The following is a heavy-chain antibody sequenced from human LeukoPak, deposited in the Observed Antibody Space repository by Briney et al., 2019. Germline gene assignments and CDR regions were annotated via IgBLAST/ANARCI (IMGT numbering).Heavy chain of an antibody. CDR1: GYTFTSYG. CDR2: IIPIFGTA. D-gene: IGHD3-3*01. V-gene: IGHV1-69*13. J-gene: IGHJ5*02. Sequence: ASVKVSCKASGYTFTSYGISWVRQAPGQGLEWMGGIIPIFGTANYAQKFQGRVTITADESTSTAYMELSSLRSEDTAVYYCARVAIFGVVIRPFDPWGQGTLVTVSS. CDR3: ARVAIFGVVIRPFDP.